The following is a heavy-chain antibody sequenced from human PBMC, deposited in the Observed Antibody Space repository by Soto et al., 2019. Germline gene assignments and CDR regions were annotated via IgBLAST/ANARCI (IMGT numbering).Heavy chain of an antibody. J-gene: IGHJ4*02. Sequence: SETLSLTCTVSGGSLTSTNFYWGWIRQPPGKGLEWIGSMYSSGSTYYTPSLKSRVTMSVDTSKNQFSLNLSSVTAADTAVYYCARGNIVATILITFDQWGQGNLVIVSS. D-gene: IGHD5-12*01. CDR1: GGSLTSTNFY. CDR3: ARGNIVATILITFDQ. V-gene: IGHV4-39*01. CDR2: MYSSGST.